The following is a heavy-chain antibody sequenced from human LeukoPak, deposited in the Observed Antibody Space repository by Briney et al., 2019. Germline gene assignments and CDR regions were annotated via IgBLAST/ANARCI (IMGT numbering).Heavy chain of an antibody. D-gene: IGHD6-13*01. V-gene: IGHV3-48*03. J-gene: IGHJ6*04. CDR2: ISSSGSTI. CDR3: ARDRSNSSYGMDV. CDR1: GFTFGSYE. Sequence: KTGGSLRLSCAASGFTFGSYEMNWVRQAPGKGLEWVSYISSSGSTIYYADSVKGRFTISRDNAKNSLYLQMNSLRAEDTAVYYCARDRSNSSYGMDVWGKGTTVTVSS.